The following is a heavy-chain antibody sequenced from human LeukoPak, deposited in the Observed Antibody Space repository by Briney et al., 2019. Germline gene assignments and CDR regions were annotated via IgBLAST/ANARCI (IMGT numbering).Heavy chain of an antibody. J-gene: IGHJ4*02. Sequence: ASVNVSCKASGYTFSDYYMHWVRQAPGQGLEWMGWINPKSAGTTYAQKFRGRVTMTRDTSISTAYMELSSLRSNDTAIYYCARGRTMAPDFWGQGALVTVSS. CDR3: ARGRTMAPDF. V-gene: IGHV1-2*02. CDR1: GYTFSDYY. CDR2: INPKSAGT. D-gene: IGHD3-10*01.